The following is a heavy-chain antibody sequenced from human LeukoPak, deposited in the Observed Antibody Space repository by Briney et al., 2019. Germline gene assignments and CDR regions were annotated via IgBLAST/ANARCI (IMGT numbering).Heavy chain of an antibody. D-gene: IGHD6-13*01. CDR3: ARLGMGGSIAAGGDRFRLDY. CDR1: GYTFTSYD. CDR2: MNPNSGNT. Sequence: GASVKVSCKASGYTFTSYDINWVRQATGQGLEWMGWMNPNSGNTGYAQKFQGRVTITRNTSISTAYMELSSLRSEDTAVYYCARLGMGGSIAAGGDRFRLDYWGQGTLVTVSS. V-gene: IGHV1-8*03. J-gene: IGHJ4*02.